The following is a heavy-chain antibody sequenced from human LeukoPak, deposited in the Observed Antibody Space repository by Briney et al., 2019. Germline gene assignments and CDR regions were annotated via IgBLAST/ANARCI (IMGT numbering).Heavy chain of an antibody. CDR3: ARVPSGYTLGYGDYYYYMDV. V-gene: IGHV3-48*04. CDR1: GFTFSDYT. J-gene: IGHJ6*03. Sequence: SGGSLRLSCAVSGFTFSDYTMTWVRQAPGKGLEWVSYISTSSSTIYYADSVKGRFTISRDNTKNALYLQMNSLRAEDTAVYYCARVPSGYTLGYGDYYYYMDVWGKGTTVTVSS. D-gene: IGHD5-18*01. CDR2: ISTSSSTI.